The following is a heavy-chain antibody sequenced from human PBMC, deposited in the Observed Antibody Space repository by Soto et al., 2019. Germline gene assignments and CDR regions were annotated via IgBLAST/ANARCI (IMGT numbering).Heavy chain of an antibody. CDR3: ASTTEYCSSTSCVTPYYYYMDV. V-gene: IGHV4-39*01. D-gene: IGHD2-2*01. J-gene: IGHJ6*03. Sequence: SETLSLTCTVSGGSISSSSYYWGWIRQPPGKGLELIGSIYYSGSTYHNPSLKSRVTISVDTSKNHFSLKLSSVTAADTAVYYCASTTEYCSSTSCVTPYYYYMDVWGKGTTVT. CDR1: GGSISSSSYY. CDR2: IYYSGST.